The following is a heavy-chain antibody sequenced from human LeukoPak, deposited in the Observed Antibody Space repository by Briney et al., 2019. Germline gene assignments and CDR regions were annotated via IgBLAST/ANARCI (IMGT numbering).Heavy chain of an antibody. J-gene: IGHJ6*02. CDR2: ISSSGSTI. CDR3: ARDPYSNTWSYGMDV. D-gene: IGHD6-13*01. V-gene: IGHV3-48*03. CDR1: GFTFSSYE. Sequence: GGSLRLSCAASGFTFSSYEMNWVRQAPGKGLEWVSYISSSGSTIYYADSVKGRFTISRDNAKNSLYLQMDALRAEDTAVYYCARDPYSNTWSYGMDVWGQGTTVSVSS.